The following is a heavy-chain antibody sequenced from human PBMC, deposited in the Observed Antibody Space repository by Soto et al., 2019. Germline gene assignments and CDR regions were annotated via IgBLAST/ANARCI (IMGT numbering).Heavy chain of an antibody. Sequence: GGSLRLSCAASGFTFSSYGMHWVRQAPGKGLEWVAVISYDGSNKYYADSVKGRFTISRDNSKNTLYLQMNSLRAEDTAVYYCAKSSGYDFGENDYWGQGTLVTVSS. CDR2: ISYDGSNK. V-gene: IGHV3-30*18. CDR1: GFTFSSYG. CDR3: AKSSGYDFGENDY. D-gene: IGHD5-12*01. J-gene: IGHJ4*02.